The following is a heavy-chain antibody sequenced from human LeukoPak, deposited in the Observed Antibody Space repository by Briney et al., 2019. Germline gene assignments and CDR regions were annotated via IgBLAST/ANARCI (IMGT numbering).Heavy chain of an antibody. CDR2: IYSGGST. D-gene: IGHD5-18*01. V-gene: IGHV3-66*01. CDR1: GFTVRNTF. J-gene: IGHJ6*02. CDR3: AGGYRYGYNGLDV. Sequence: GGSLRLSCAVSGFTVRNTFMSWVRQAPGQGLEWVSVIYSGGSTYYADSVNGRFNITRDISKNTVYLQMNSLKGDDTAVYYCAGGYRYGYNGLDVWGQGTTVTVSS.